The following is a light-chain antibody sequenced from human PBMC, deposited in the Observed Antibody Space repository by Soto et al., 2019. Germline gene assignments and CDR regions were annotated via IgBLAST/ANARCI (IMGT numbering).Light chain of an antibody. CDR2: GAS. Sequence: DIQLTQSPSFLSASVGGRVTITCRASQAISSHLAWYQQKPGKAPNLLIYGASTLQSGVPSRFSGSGSGTQFTITISSLPPEDFATYYCQQLNSYPLTFGPGTTVDIK. CDR3: QQLNSYPLT. J-gene: IGKJ3*01. CDR1: QAISSH. V-gene: IGKV1-9*01.